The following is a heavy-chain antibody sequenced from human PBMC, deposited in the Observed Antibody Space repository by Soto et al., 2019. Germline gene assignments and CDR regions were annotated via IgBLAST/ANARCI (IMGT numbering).Heavy chain of an antibody. D-gene: IGHD3-10*01. V-gene: IGHV4-59*01. CDR1: GGSISSYY. Sequence: SETLSLTCTVSGGSISSYYWSWIRQPPGKGLEWLGYSYSSGSTNYNPSPKSRVSISLDTSKNQFSLKLTSVTAADTAVYYCTRGSHFYYFDYWGHGTLVT. J-gene: IGHJ4*01. CDR3: TRGSHFYYFDY. CDR2: SYSSGST.